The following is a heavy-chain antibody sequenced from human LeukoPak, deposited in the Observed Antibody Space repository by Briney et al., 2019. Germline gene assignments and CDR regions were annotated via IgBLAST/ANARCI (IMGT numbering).Heavy chain of an antibody. J-gene: IGHJ4*02. CDR2: IRYDGSNK. Sequence: GGSLRLSCAASGFTFSSYGMHWVRQAPGKGLEWVAFIRYDGSNKYYADSVKGRFTISRDNSKSTLYLQMNSLRAEDTAVYYCAKDRGWSYGPGGPPRGYFDYWGQGTLVTVSS. CDR1: GFTFSSYG. V-gene: IGHV3-30*02. CDR3: AKDRGWSYGPGGPPRGYFDY. D-gene: IGHD3-10*01.